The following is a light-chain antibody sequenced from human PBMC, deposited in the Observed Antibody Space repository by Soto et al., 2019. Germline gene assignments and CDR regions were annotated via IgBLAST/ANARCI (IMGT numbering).Light chain of an antibody. Sequence: QSALTQPASVSGSPGQSITISCTGTSSDVGGYNYVSWYQQHPGKAPKLMIYEVSNRPSGVSNRFSGSKSGNTASLTISGLQAEDEADNYCSSYTSSSTLVFGGGTKLNVL. CDR1: SSDVGGYNY. CDR2: EVS. J-gene: IGLJ2*01. CDR3: SSYTSSSTLV. V-gene: IGLV2-14*01.